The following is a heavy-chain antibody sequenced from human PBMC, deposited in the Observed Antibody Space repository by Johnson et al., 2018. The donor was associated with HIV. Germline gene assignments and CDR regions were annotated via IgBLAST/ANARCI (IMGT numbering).Heavy chain of an antibody. CDR3: ARVQWLILDAFDI. CDR2: ISYDGSNK. CDR1: GFTFSSYG. J-gene: IGHJ3*02. D-gene: IGHD6-19*01. Sequence: QVQLVESGGGVVQPGRSVRLSCASSGFTFSSYGMHWVRQAPGKGLEWVAVISYDGSNKYYAASVKGRFTISRDNSKNTLYLQMNSLRAEDTAVYYCARVQWLILDAFDIWGQGTMVTVSS. V-gene: IGHV3-30*03.